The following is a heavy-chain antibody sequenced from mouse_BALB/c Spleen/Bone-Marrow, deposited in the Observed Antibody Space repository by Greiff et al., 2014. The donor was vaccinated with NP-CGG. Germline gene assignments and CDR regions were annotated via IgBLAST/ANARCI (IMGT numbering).Heavy chain of an antibody. CDR2: IDPANGNT. D-gene: IGHD1-1*01. J-gene: IGHJ3*01. Sequence: VQLQQSGADFVKPGDSVKFSCTASGFNFKDTYMYWVRQRPEQGLEWIGRIDPANGNTKYAAKFQGRVTITADTTSNTAYLQHSSLTSEDTTVFYYATRYYDSNSFAYWGQGTMVTVSA. V-gene: IGHV14-3*02. CDR3: ATRYYDSNSFAY. CDR1: GFNFKDTY.